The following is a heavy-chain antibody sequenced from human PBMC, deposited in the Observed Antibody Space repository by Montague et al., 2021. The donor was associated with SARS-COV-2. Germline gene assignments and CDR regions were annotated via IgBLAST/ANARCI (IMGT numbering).Heavy chain of an antibody. Sequence: SETLSLTCTVSGGSISTYYWNWIRQFPGKGLGWIGYIDYSGSTNXNPSLQSRVIISVDRSKIQFSLKLNSVTAADTAIYYCARLPYDNSYGMDVWGQGTTVTVSS. CDR1: GGSISTYY. D-gene: IGHD3-9*01. J-gene: IGHJ6*02. CDR2: IDYSGST. CDR3: ARLPYDNSYGMDV. V-gene: IGHV4-59*01.